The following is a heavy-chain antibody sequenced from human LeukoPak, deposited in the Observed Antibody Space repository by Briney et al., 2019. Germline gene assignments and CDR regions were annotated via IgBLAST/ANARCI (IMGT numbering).Heavy chain of an antibody. CDR3: ARASPGVVFNYFDY. CDR2: IDEAGKDR. Sequence: GGSLRLSCVASGFTIDSFYMSWVRQAPGKGLEWVANIDEAGKDRYYADSVKGGFTISRDNTKNSVFLDMTCLRVADTATSFCARASPGVVFNYFDYWGQGALVPVSS. J-gene: IGHJ4*01. D-gene: IGHD2-15*01. CDR1: GFTIDSFY. V-gene: IGHV3-7*01.